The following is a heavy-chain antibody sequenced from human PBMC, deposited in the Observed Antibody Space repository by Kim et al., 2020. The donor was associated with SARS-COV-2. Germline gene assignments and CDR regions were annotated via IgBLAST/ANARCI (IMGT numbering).Heavy chain of an antibody. V-gene: IGHV3-7*01. CDR2: IKGDGLEN. D-gene: IGHD3-10*01. CDR3: ARHFGNYLYGMDV. CDR1: GFTFSTHW. J-gene: IGHJ6*02. Sequence: GGSLRLSCGGSGFTFSTHWMSWVRQAPGRGLEWVANIKGDGLENYYVDSVKGRFTTSRDNAKDSLYLQMNSLRVEDTAVYYCARHFGNYLYGMDVWGQGTTVTVSS.